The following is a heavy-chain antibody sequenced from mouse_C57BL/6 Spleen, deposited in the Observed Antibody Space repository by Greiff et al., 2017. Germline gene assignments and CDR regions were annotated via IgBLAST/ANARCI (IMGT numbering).Heavy chain of an antibody. CDR2: IYPGDGDT. J-gene: IGHJ4*01. V-gene: IGHV1-80*01. CDR1: GYAFSSYW. Sequence: VQGVESGAELVKPGASVKISCKASGYAFSSYWMNWVKQRPGKGLEWIGQIYPGDGDTNYNGKFKGKATLTADKSSSTAYMQLSSLTSEDSAVYFCARREYYAMDYWGQGTSVTVSS. CDR3: ARREYYAMDY.